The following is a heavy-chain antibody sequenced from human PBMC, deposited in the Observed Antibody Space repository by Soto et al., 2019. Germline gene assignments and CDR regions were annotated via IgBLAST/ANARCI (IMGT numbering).Heavy chain of an antibody. CDR1: GFNFRSYE. J-gene: IGHJ4*02. D-gene: IGHD3-22*01. CDR3: ARGSDYYDSSGADFDY. Sequence: SLRLSCAASGFNFRSYELNWVRQAPGKGLEWVSYISTSGNTMYYADSVKGRFTISRDNTKNSLYLQMKSLRAEDTAVYYCARGSDYYDSSGADFDYWGQGTLVTVSS. CDR2: ISTSGNTM. V-gene: IGHV3-48*03.